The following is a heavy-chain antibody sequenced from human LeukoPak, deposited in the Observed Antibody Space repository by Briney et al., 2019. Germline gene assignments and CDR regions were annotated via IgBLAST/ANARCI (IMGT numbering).Heavy chain of an antibody. V-gene: IGHV1-69*13. J-gene: IGHJ6*03. CDR1: GYTFAGYY. CDR3: ASCGSCYSSRPYYYYYYRDV. CDR2: IIPIFGTA. D-gene: IGHD2-15*01. Sequence: ASVKVSCKASGYTFAGYYMHWVRQAPGQGLEWMGGIIPIFGTANYAQKFQGRVTITADESTSTAYMELSSLRSEDTAVYYCASCGSCYSSRPYYYYYYRDVWGKGTTVTVSS.